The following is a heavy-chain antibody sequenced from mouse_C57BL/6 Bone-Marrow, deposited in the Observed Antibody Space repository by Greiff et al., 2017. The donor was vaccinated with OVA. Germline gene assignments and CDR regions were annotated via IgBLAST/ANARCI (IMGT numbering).Heavy chain of an antibody. D-gene: IGHD2-3*01. CDR1: GFTFSSYA. V-gene: IGHV5-9-1*02. CDR2: ISSGGDYI. CDR3: TRELYDGYYGGYFDV. J-gene: IGHJ1*03. Sequence: EVQGVESGEGLVKPGGSLKLSCAASGFTFSSYAMSWVRQTPEKRLEWVAYISSGGDYIYYADTVKGRFTISRDNARNTLYLQMSSLKAEDTAMYYCTRELYDGYYGGYFDVWGTGTTVTVSS.